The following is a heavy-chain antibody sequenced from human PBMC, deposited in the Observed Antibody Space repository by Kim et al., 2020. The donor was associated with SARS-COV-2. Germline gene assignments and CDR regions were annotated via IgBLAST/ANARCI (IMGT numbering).Heavy chain of an antibody. Sequence: GGSLRLSCAASGFTFSSYSMNWVRQAPGKGLEWVSSISSSSSYIYYADAVKGRFTISRDNAKNSLYQQMNSLRAEDTAVYDCAREDLYDFWSGYLKIYYYYVMYAWCQGTTVTFSS. CDR3: AREDLYDFWSGYLKIYYYYVMYA. D-gene: IGHD3-3*01. J-gene: IGHJ6*02. V-gene: IGHV3-21*01. CDR2: ISSSSSYI. CDR1: GFTFSSYS.